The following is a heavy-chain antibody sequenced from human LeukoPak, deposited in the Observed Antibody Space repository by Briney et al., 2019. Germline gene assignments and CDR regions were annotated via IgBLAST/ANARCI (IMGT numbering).Heavy chain of an antibody. D-gene: IGHD3-3*01. CDR2: IYYSGST. CDR3: AGSWYGVDYYFDS. Sequence: SETLSLTCSVSGGSISSYYWSWIRQPPGKGLEWIGYIYYSGSTNYSPSLKSRVTISVDTSKNQFSLKLNSVTAADTAVYYCAGSWYGVDYYFDSWGQGTLVTVSS. V-gene: IGHV4-59*08. J-gene: IGHJ4*02. CDR1: GGSISSYY.